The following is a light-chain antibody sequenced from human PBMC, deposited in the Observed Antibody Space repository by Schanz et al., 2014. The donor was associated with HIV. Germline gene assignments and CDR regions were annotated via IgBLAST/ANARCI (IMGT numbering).Light chain of an antibody. CDR2: EVS. CDR3: SSYAGSNNLV. V-gene: IGLV2-8*01. Sequence: QSVLTQPASVSGSPGQSITISCRGTSRDVGGYNYVSWYQQHPGKAPKLMIYEVSKRPSGVPDRFSGSKSGNTASLTVSGLQAEDEADYYCSSYAGSNNLVFGGGTKLTVL. CDR1: SRDVGGYNY. J-gene: IGLJ2*01.